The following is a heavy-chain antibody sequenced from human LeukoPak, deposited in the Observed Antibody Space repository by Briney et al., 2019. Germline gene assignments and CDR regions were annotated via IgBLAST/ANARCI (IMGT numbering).Heavy chain of an antibody. CDR1: GGSISSYY. D-gene: IGHD3-16*01. V-gene: IGHV4-4*07. J-gene: IGHJ6*03. CDR2: IYTSGST. Sequence: PSETLSLTCTVSGGSISSYYWSWIRQRAGKGLQWIGRIYTSGSTNYNPSLKSRVTMSVDTSKNQFSLKLSSVTAADTAVYYCARVGGSTVPHGYYYYYYMDVWGKGTTVTVSS. CDR3: ARVGGSTVPHGYYYYYYMDV.